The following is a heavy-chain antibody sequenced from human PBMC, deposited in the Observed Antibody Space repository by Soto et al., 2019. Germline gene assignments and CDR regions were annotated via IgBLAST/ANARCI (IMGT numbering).Heavy chain of an antibody. D-gene: IGHD6-19*01. CDR2: IYHSGST. V-gene: IGHV4-4*02. J-gene: IGHJ4*02. Sequence: VQLRESGPGLVEPSGTLSLTCAVSGGSVSSTNWWSWVRQPPGKGLEWIGEIYHSGSTYYNPSLKSRVTISVDKSKNQFSLRLSSVTAADTAVYFCARDRAVSARGSFDYWGQGTLVTVSS. CDR3: ARDRAVSARGSFDY. CDR1: GGSVSSTNW.